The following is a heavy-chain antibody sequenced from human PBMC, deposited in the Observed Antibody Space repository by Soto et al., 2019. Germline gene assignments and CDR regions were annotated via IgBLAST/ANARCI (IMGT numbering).Heavy chain of an antibody. CDR2: IYYSGST. CDR3: ARHKRLGGWFDP. CDR1: GGSISSSSYY. V-gene: IGHV4-39*01. J-gene: IGHJ5*02. Sequence: QLQLQGSGPGLVKPSETLSLTCTVSGGSISSSSYYWGWIRRPPGKGLEWIGNIYYSGSTYYNPSLKSRVTISVDTSKNHFSLKLSSVTAADTAVYYCARHKRLGGWFDPWGQGTLVTVSS. D-gene: IGHD6-25*01.